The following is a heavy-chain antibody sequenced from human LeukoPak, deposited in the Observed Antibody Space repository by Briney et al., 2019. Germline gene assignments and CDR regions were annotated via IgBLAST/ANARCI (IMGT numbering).Heavy chain of an antibody. CDR2: IKLDGSEQ. CDR3: ARGPHPYTSGWYHFDY. CDR1: GFSFSRYW. D-gene: IGHD6-19*01. Sequence: GGSLRLSCAASGFSFSRYWMYWVRQAPGKGLEWVASIKLDGSEQYYVDPVKGRFTIPRDNAKNSLYLQMNSLRVEDTAVYYCARGPHPYTSGWYHFDYWGQGTLVTVSS. J-gene: IGHJ4*02. V-gene: IGHV3-7*01.